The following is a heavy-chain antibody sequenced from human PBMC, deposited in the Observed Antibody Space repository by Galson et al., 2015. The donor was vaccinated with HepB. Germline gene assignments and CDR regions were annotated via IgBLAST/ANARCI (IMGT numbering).Heavy chain of an antibody. Sequence: SLRLSCAASGFTFSDHYMDWVRQAPGKGLEWVGRTRNKANSYTTEYAASVKGRFTISRDDSKNSLYLQMNSLKTEDTAVYYCARDGKRGYSGYDYWGQGTLVTVSS. CDR3: ARDGKRGYSGYDY. D-gene: IGHD5-12*01. J-gene: IGHJ4*02. CDR1: GFTFSDHY. V-gene: IGHV3-72*01. CDR2: TRNKANSYTT.